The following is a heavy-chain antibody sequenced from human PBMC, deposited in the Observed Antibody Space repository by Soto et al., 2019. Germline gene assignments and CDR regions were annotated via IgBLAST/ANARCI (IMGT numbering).Heavy chain of an antibody. Sequence: SIRLYSASSGFPFASHAMYRVRQAPGRGLEWVSKISLSGASADYVDSVKGRFTISRDTSKNILYLQMNSLRVEDTAIYYCAKGHGDESRFDPWGQGTLVTVSS. V-gene: IGHV3-23*01. CDR1: GFPFASHA. J-gene: IGHJ5*02. D-gene: IGHD4-17*01. CDR2: ISLSGASA. CDR3: AKGHGDESRFDP.